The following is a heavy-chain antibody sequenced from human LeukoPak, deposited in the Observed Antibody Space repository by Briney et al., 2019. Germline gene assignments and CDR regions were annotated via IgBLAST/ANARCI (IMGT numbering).Heavy chain of an antibody. J-gene: IGHJ4*02. V-gene: IGHV3-23*01. CDR3: AGDKTTGGWYEFDY. CDR2: IRPSGDNT. Sequence: GGSLRLSCAASGFTFSSYDMTWVRQAPGRGLEWVSSIRPSGDNTYYADSVKGRFTISRDTSKNTVSLQMNSLRAEDTAVYYCAGDKTTGGWYEFDYWGQGTLVTVSS. D-gene: IGHD6-19*01. CDR1: GFTFSSYD.